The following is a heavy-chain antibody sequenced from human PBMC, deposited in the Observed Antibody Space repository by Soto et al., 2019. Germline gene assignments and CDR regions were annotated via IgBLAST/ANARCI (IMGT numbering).Heavy chain of an antibody. CDR1: GFTFSSYS. CDR3: ARAIRKEGWFDP. V-gene: IGHV3-21*01. D-gene: IGHD2-21*01. CDR2: ISSSSSYI. J-gene: IGHJ5*02. Sequence: PGGSLRLSCAASGFTFSSYSMNWVRQTPGKGLEWVSSISSSSSYIYYADSVKGRFTISRDNAKNSLYLQMNSLRAEDTAVYYCARAIRKEGWFDPWGQRTLVTVSS.